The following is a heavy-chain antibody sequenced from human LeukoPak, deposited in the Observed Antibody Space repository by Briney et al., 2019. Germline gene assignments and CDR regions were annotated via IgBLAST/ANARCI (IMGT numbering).Heavy chain of an antibody. Sequence: PGGPLRLSCAASGFTFSNDWMSWVRQAPGKGLEWVGSIKSKTDGGTTDYAAPVKGRFTIARDDSKNTLYLQMNSLKAEDTAVYYCTTDFIGFDYWGQGTLVTVSS. CDR1: GFTFSNDW. V-gene: IGHV3-15*01. D-gene: IGHD2-15*01. J-gene: IGHJ4*02. CDR3: TTDFIGFDY. CDR2: IKSKTDGGTT.